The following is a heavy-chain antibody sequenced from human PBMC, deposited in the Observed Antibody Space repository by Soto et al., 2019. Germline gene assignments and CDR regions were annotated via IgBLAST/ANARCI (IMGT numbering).Heavy chain of an antibody. Sequence: ASVKVSCKASGYTCSDYYIHWVLQSPLHWLEGMGWINPNSGGTKYAPKFQGGVTMTRDTSITTAYMELSRLRSGDTAVYYCAREPATAKPEGVDFWGQGTLVTVSS. D-gene: IGHD1-1*01. CDR3: AREPATAKPEGVDF. V-gene: IGHV1-2*02. CDR1: GYTCSDYY. J-gene: IGHJ4*02. CDR2: INPNSGGT.